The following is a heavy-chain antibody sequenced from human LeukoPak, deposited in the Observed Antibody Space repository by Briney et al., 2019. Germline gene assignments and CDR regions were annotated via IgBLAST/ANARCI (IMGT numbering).Heavy chain of an antibody. Sequence: ASVKVSCKASGYTFTSYGISWVRQAPGQGLEWMGWISAYNGNTNYAQKLQGRVTMTTDTSTSTASMELRSLRSDDTAVYYCARDRYSGYDDPYDAFDIWGQGTMVTVSS. CDR2: ISAYNGNT. J-gene: IGHJ3*02. D-gene: IGHD5-12*01. CDR3: ARDRYSGYDDPYDAFDI. CDR1: GYTFTSYG. V-gene: IGHV1-18*01.